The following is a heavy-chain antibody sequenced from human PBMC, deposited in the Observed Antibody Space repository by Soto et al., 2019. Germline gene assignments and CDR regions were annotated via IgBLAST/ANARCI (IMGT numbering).Heavy chain of an antibody. V-gene: IGHV4-30-4*01. CDR3: AREYCSGGSCYPPAAFDI. J-gene: IGHJ3*02. D-gene: IGHD2-15*01. CDR1: GGSISSGDYY. Sequence: SETLSLTCTVSGGSISSGDYYWSWIRQPPGKGLEWIGYIYYSGSTYYNPSLKSRVTISVDTSKNQFSLKLSSVTAADTAVYYCAREYCSGGSCYPPAAFDIWGQGTMVTVSS. CDR2: IYYSGST.